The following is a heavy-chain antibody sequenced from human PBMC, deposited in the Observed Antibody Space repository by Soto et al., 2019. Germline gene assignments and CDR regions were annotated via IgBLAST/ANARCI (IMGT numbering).Heavy chain of an antibody. D-gene: IGHD2-21*02. CDR1: GGSLSSYDYY. CDR3: ATCSGDCFFDN. J-gene: IGHJ4*02. Sequence: SETLSLTCSVSGGSLSSYDYYWSWVRQSPGKGLEWIGYIFYTGITYSNPSLESRVTMSVDTSKNQFPLTLTSVTAADTAVYYCATCSGDCFFDNWGQGTPVTVSS. CDR2: IFYTGIT. V-gene: IGHV4-30-4*01.